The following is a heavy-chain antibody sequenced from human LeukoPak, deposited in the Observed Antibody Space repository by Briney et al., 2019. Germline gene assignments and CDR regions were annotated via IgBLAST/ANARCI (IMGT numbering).Heavy chain of an antibody. J-gene: IGHJ4*02. CDR1: GFTFSSYG. V-gene: IGHV3-33*01. D-gene: IGHD7-27*01. CDR3: ARDSITGDNSFDY. CDR2: IVNDGSEK. Sequence: PGRSLRLSCAASGFTFSSYGMHWVRQTPGKGLEWVAVIVNDGSEKYYADSVKGRFTISRDNPRNTLFLQMNSLRAEDTAVYYCARDSITGDNSFDYWGQGTLVTVSS.